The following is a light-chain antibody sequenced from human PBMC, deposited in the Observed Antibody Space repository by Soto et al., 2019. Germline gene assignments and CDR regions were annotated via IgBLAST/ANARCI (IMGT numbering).Light chain of an antibody. CDR1: QSVGSW. CDR2: DVS. J-gene: IGKJ1*01. Sequence: EIVLTQSPATQSLSPGERATLSSRASQSVGSWLAWYQQKPGQPPRLLIYDVSNRATGIPARFSGSGSGTDFTLTISSLDPEDFAVYYCQQRHWPWTFGQGTTVEVK. CDR3: QQRHWPWT. V-gene: IGKV3-11*01.